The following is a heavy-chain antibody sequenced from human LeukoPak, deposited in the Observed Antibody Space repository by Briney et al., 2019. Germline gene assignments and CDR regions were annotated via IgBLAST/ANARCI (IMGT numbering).Heavy chain of an antibody. V-gene: IGHV3-23*01. CDR1: EFTFNNYA. D-gene: IGHD2-2*01. J-gene: IGHJ4*02. Sequence: PGGSLRLSCAASEFTFNNYAMSWVRQAPGKGLEWVSAITGSGGDTYHADSVKGRLTISRDNSKNTLYLQMNSLRAEDMAVYYCAKDKYIVVVPAASPFDYWGQGTLVTVSS. CDR3: AKDKYIVVVPAASPFDY. CDR2: ITGSGGDT.